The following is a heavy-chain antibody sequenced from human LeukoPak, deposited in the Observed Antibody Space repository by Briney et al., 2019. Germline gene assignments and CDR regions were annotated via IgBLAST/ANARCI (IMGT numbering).Heavy chain of an antibody. CDR3: ARAHGYSSSWRIDY. D-gene: IGHD6-13*01. CDR1: GFTFSSYR. CDR2: VNSDGSST. V-gene: IGHV3-74*01. J-gene: IGHJ4*02. Sequence: SGGSLRLSCAASGFTFSSYRMHWVRQAPGKGLVWVSRVNSDGSSTSYADSVKGRFTISRDNAKNTLYLQMNSLRAEDTAVYYCARAHGYSSSWRIDYWGQGTLVTVSS.